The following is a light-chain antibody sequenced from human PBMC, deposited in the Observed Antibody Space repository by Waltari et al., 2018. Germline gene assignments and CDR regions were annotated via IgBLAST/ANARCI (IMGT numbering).Light chain of an antibody. J-gene: IGKJ5*01. CDR3: QQYADSPIT. V-gene: IGKV3-20*01. CDR1: QRISVS. Sequence: EIVLTQSPGTLSLSPGERATLSCRASQRISVSLSWYQQKLGQPPRLLIYDTSNRAIGIPDRFSGSGSGTDFTLTINRLEPEDFAVYFCQQYADSPITFGLGTRLDIK. CDR2: DTS.